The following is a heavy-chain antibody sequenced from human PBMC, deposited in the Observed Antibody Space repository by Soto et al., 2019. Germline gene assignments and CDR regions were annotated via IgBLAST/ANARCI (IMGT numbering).Heavy chain of an antibody. Sequence: PSETLSLTCTVSGGSISSGGYYWSWIRQHPGKGLEWIGYIYYSGSTYYNPSLKSRVTISVDTSKNQFSLKLSSVTAADTAVYYCARAAAGVYYYYGMDVWGQGTTVTGS. J-gene: IGHJ6*02. CDR1: GGSISSGGYY. D-gene: IGHD6-13*01. CDR2: IYYSGST. V-gene: IGHV4-31*03. CDR3: ARAAAGVYYYYGMDV.